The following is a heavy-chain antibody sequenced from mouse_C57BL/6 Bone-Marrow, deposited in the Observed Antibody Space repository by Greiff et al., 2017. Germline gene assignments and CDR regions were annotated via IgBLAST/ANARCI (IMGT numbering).Heavy chain of an antibody. CDR1: GFTFSSYA. Sequence: EVKLVESGGGLVKPGGSLKLSCAASGFTFSSYAMSWVRQTPEKRLEWVATISDGGSYTYYPDNVKGRFTISRDNAKNNLYLQMSHLKSEDTAMYYCARVYYDYDVYAMDYWGQGTSVTVSS. J-gene: IGHJ4*01. CDR3: ARVYYDYDVYAMDY. V-gene: IGHV5-4*03. CDR2: ISDGGSYT. D-gene: IGHD2-4*01.